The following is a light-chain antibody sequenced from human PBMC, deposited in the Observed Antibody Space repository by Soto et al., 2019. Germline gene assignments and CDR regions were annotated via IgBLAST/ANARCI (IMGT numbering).Light chain of an antibody. Sequence: EIVLTQSPVTLSLSPGESFTLCCRASQSVGSNLAWYQQKVGQAPRLLIYGVSTRATGIPARFSGSGSGRQFTLTISSLQSEDFAVYYCQQYNNWPQTFGQGTKVDIK. CDR2: GVS. J-gene: IGKJ1*01. CDR3: QQYNNWPQT. CDR1: QSVGSN. V-gene: IGKV3-15*01.